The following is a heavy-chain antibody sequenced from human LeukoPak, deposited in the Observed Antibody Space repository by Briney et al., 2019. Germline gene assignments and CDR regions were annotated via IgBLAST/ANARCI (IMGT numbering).Heavy chain of an antibody. CDR3: ARDLGSGSYLNWYFDL. CDR2: FHHTGYT. CDR1: GASIRRSSFY. V-gene: IGHV4-39*07. J-gene: IGHJ2*01. D-gene: IGHD1-26*01. Sequence: PSETLSLTCTVSGASIRRSSFYWSWIRQPPGKGLELIGFFHHTGYTDYNPSLKSRVTISVDTSKNQFSLKLSSVTAADTAVYYCARDLGSGSYLNWYFDLWGRGTLVTVSS.